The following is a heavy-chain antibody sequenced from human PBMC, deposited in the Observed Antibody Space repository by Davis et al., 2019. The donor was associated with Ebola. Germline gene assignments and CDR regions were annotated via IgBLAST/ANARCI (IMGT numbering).Heavy chain of an antibody. CDR2: INPSDGET. CDR3: ARGFYNWNFQDYFDY. J-gene: IGHJ4*02. Sequence: ASVKVSCKASGYTFTSYHMHWVRQAPGQGLEWMGMINPSDGETNSAQKFQGRVTMTRDTSTSTVYMELSSLRSEDTAVYYCARGFYNWNFQDYFDYWGQGTLVTVSS. D-gene: IGHD1-7*01. V-gene: IGHV1-46*01. CDR1: GYTFTSYH.